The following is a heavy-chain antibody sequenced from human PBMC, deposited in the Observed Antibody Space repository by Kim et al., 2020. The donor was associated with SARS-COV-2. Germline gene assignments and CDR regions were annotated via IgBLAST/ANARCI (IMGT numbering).Heavy chain of an antibody. CDR2: ISGSGGTT. D-gene: IGHD3-3*01. CDR3: AYDFWSGYFTDDWFDP. CDR1: GFTLSSYA. V-gene: IGHV3-23*01. Sequence: GGSLRLSCAASGFTLSSYAMSWVRQAPGKGLEWVSAISGSGGTTYYADSVKGRFTISRDNSKNTLYLQMNSLRAEDTAVYYCAYDFWSGYFTDDWFDPWGPGNLVTLSP. J-gene: IGHJ5*02.